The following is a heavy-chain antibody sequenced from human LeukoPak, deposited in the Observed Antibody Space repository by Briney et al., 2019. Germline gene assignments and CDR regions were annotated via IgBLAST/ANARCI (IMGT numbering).Heavy chain of an antibody. Sequence: PGGSLRLSCAASRFTFSSYGMHWVRQAPGKGLEWVAYIQYDGSNEQYADSVKGRFTISRDNAKTSLYLQMNSLRAEDTAVYYCARDLSGIAGYTYGRGIDYWGQGTLVTVSS. J-gene: IGHJ4*02. CDR1: RFTFSSYG. CDR3: ARDLSGIAGYTYGRGIDY. CDR2: IQYDGSNE. V-gene: IGHV3-30*02. D-gene: IGHD5-18*01.